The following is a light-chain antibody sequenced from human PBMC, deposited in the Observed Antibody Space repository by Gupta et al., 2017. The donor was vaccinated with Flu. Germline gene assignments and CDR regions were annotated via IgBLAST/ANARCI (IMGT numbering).Light chain of an antibody. Sequence: DIQLTQSPSFLSASVGDRVTITCRASQGINSYLAWYQQKPGKAPNLLIYTASTVQSGVPSRFSGSGSGTEFTLTISSRQPEDFATYYCQQRDSYPIAFGGGTKVEI. CDR3: QQRDSYPIA. CDR1: QGINSY. J-gene: IGKJ4*01. CDR2: TAS. V-gene: IGKV1-9*01.